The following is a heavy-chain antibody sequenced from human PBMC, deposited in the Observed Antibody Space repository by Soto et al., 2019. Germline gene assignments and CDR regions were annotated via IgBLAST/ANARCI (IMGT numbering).Heavy chain of an antibody. CDR1: GFTFSSCW. J-gene: IGHJ4*02. CDR3: STYDYIRGTYRVRWAY. CDR2: IKSRADGETT. Sequence: EVELVESGGGLVKPGGSLRVSCAASGFTFSSCWMGWVRQAPGKGLEWVARIKSRADGETTDYAAPVTGRFTISRDNSKDMLYLQMDSLKTDDTAAYYCSTYDYIRGTYRVRWAYWGLGTKVTVSS. V-gene: IGHV3-15*05. D-gene: IGHD3-16*02.